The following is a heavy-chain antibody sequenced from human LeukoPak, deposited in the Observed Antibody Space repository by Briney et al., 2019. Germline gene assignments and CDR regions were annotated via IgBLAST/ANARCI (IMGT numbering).Heavy chain of an antibody. V-gene: IGHV3-7*05. CDR2: INQDGHEK. CDR1: GFTFSTYA. CDR3: AKASELGRGYFHY. Sequence: GGSLRLSCAASGFTFSTYAMSWVRQAPGKGLEWVANINQDGHEKNYVDSVKGRFTISRDNPKNSLYLQMNSLRAEDTAVYYCAKASELGRGYFHYWGQGTLVTVSS. D-gene: IGHD7-27*01. J-gene: IGHJ4*02.